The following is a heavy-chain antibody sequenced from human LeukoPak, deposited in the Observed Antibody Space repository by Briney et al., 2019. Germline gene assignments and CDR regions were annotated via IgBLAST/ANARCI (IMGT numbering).Heavy chain of an antibody. V-gene: IGHV4-39*01. CDR3: ARLLKYSGSYYSDS. D-gene: IGHD1-26*01. J-gene: IGHJ5*01. CDR2: IYYSGST. Sequence: SETLSLTCTVSGGSISSGGYYWSWIRQHPGKGLEWIGYIYYSGSTYYKPSLKSRVTISVDTSKNHFSLKLSSVTAEDTAVYYCARLLKYSGSYYSDSWGQGTLVTVSS. CDR1: GGSISSGGYY.